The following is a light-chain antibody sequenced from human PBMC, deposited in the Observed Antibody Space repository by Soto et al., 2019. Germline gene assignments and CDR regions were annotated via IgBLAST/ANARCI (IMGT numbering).Light chain of an antibody. V-gene: IGKV1-5*03. J-gene: IGKJ4*01. CDR3: QQTYSTPRLT. CDR2: KAS. Sequence: DIQMTQSPSTLSASVGDRVTITCRASQSISSWLAWYQQKPGKAPKLLIYKASSLQSGVPSRFSGSGSGTDFALTIDGLQPDDFATYYCQQTYSTPRLTFGGGTKVDIK. CDR1: QSISSW.